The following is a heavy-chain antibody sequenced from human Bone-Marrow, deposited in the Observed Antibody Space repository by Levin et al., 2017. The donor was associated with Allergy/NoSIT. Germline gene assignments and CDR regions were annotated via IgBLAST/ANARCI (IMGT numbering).Heavy chain of an antibody. Sequence: KSSETLSLTCTVSGGSISSGGYYWSWIRQHPGKGLEWIGYIYYSGSTYYNPSLKSRVTISVDTSKNQFSLKLSSVTAADTAVYYCARGEGGYIDYWGQGTLVTVSS. CDR1: GGSISSGGYY. CDR2: IYYSGST. D-gene: IGHD5-18*01. J-gene: IGHJ4*02. V-gene: IGHV4-31*03. CDR3: ARGEGGYIDY.